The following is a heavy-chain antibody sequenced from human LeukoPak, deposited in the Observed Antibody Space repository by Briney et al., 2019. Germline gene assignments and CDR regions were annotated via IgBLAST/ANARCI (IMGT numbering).Heavy chain of an antibody. CDR1: GDSVSSNGAA. V-gene: IGHV6-1*01. Sequence: PSQTLSLTCAISGDSVSSNGAAWNWVRQSPSRGLEWLGRTYYRSKWYHDYAVSVQSRITITTDTSKNQFSLQLNSVTPEDTAVYYCARQIVVVPTAMVMGWFDPWGQGTLVTVSS. D-gene: IGHD2-2*01. CDR2: TYYRSKWYH. CDR3: ARQIVVVPTAMVMGWFDP. J-gene: IGHJ5*02.